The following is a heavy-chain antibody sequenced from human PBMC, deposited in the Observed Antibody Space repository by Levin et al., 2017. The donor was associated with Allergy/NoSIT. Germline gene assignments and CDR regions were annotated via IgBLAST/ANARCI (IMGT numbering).Heavy chain of an antibody. Sequence: SQTLSLTCAVYGGSFSGYYWNWIRQPPGKGLEWIGDINHSGSTNYNPSLKSRVTISVDTSKNQFSLNLNSVTAAGPAVYYFARGGRHDFSSDYARSPDYWGQGTVVTVSS. D-gene: IGHD3-3*01. CDR3: ARGGRHDFSSDYARSPDY. CDR1: GGSFSGYY. J-gene: IGHJ4*02. CDR2: INHSGST. V-gene: IGHV4-34*01.